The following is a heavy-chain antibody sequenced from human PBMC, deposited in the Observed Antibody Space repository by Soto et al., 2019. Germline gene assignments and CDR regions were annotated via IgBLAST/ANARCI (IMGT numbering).Heavy chain of an antibody. CDR1: GFTFSSYA. J-gene: IGHJ4*02. D-gene: IGHD3-16*01. CDR3: AKLEGVFDY. CDR2: ISGSGGST. Sequence: EVQLLESGGGLVQPGGSLRLSCAASGFTFSSYAMSWVHQAPGKGLEWVSAISGSGGSTFYADSVKGRFTISRDNSKNTLYLQMSSLRAEDTAVYFCAKLEGVFDYWGQGTLVTVSS. V-gene: IGHV3-23*01.